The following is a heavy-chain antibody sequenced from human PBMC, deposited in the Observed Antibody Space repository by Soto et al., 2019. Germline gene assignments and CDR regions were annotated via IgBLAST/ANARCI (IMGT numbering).Heavy chain of an antibody. CDR2: IIPILGTA. D-gene: IGHD5-18*01. Sequence: SVKVSCKASGGTFSSYAISWVRQAPGQGLEWMGGIIPILGTANYAQKFQGRVTITADESTSTAYMELSSLRSEDTAVYYCARGVETPKYSYGPGYGMDVWGQGTTVTVSS. CDR3: ARGVETPKYSYGPGYGMDV. V-gene: IGHV1-69*13. J-gene: IGHJ6*02. CDR1: GGTFSSYA.